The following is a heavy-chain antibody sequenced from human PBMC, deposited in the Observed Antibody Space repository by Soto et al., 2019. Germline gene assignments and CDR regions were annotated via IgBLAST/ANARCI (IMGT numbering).Heavy chain of an antibody. J-gene: IGHJ6*03. CDR2: IYYSGST. Sequence: SETLSLTCTVSGGSISSGGYYWSWIRQHPGKGLEWIGYIYYSGSTYYNPSLKSRVTISVDTSKNQFSLKLSSVTAADTAVYYCARAWADYYYYYMDVWGKGTTVTVSS. CDR3: ARAWADYYYYYMDV. V-gene: IGHV4-31*03. CDR1: GGSISSGGYY. D-gene: IGHD3-16*01.